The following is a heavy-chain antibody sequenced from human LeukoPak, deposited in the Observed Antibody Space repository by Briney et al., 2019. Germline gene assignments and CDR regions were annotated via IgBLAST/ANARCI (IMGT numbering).Heavy chain of an antibody. CDR2: IYPGDSDT. Sequence: GESLKISCKGSGYSFTSYWIGWVRQMPGKGLEWMGIIYPGDSDTRYSPSFQGQVTISADKSISTAYLQWSSLKASDTAMYYCARHGLDDYGDYYFDYWGQGTLVTVSS. CDR1: GYSFTSYW. D-gene: IGHD4-17*01. J-gene: IGHJ4*02. CDR3: ARHGLDDYGDYYFDY. V-gene: IGHV5-51*01.